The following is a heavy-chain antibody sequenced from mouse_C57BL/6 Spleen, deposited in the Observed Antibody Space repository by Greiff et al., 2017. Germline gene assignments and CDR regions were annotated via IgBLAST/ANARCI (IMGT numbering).Heavy chain of an antibody. CDR2: IYPRSGNT. CDR3: ARRNTTVVEERRAWFAY. Sequence: QVQLKQSGAELARPGASVKLSCKASGYTFTSYGISWVKQRTGQGLEWIGEIYPRSGNTYYNEKFKGKATLTADKSSSTAYMELRSLTSEDSAVYFCARRNTTVVEERRAWFAYWGQGTLVTVSA. CDR1: GYTFTSYG. J-gene: IGHJ3*01. V-gene: IGHV1-81*01. D-gene: IGHD1-1*01.